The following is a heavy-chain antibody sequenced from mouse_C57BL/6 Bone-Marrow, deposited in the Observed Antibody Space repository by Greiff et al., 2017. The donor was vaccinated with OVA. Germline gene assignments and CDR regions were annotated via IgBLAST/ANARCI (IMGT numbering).Heavy chain of an antibody. CDR1: GFSFTSYA. V-gene: IGHV2-9-1*01. Sequence: VMLVESGPGLVAPSQSLSITCTVSGFSFTSYAISWVRQPPGKGLEWLGVIWTGGGTNYNSALKSRLSISKDNSKSQVFLKMNSLQTDDTARYYCATGYLWFAYWGQGTLVTVSA. D-gene: IGHD2-2*01. J-gene: IGHJ3*01. CDR3: ATGYLWFAY. CDR2: IWTGGGT.